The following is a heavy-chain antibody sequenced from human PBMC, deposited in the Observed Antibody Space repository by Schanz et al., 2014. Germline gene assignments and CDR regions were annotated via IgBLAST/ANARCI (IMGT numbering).Heavy chain of an antibody. J-gene: IGHJ4*02. CDR3: ARRGIRGVISSFDY. CDR1: GYTFTNYA. D-gene: IGHD3-10*01. Sequence: QVQLVQSGSELKKPGASVKVSCKASGYTFTNYAINWVRQAPGQGLEWMGWINTNTGNPTYAQAFTGRFLFSLDTSVNTAYLQISSLEADDTAVYYCARRGIRGVISSFDYWGLGTLVTVSS. V-gene: IGHV7-4-1*02. CDR2: INTNTGNP.